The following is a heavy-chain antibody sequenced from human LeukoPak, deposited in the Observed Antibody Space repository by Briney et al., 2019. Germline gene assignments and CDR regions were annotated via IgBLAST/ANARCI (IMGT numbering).Heavy chain of an antibody. D-gene: IGHD6-13*01. CDR2: INPSGGST. J-gene: IGHJ6*02. V-gene: IGHV1-46*01. CDR3: ARGSSRYHYYYGMDV. CDR1: GYTFTSYY. Sequence: ASVKVSCKASGYTFTSYYMHWVRQAPGQGLEWMGIINPSGGSTSYAQKFQGRVTMTRDTSTSTVYMELRSLRSEDTAVYYCARGSSRYHYYYGMDVWGQGTTVTVSS.